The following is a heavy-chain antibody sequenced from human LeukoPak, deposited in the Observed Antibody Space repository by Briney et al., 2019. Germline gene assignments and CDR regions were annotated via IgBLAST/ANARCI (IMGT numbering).Heavy chain of an antibody. V-gene: IGHV3-23*01. Sequence: TGGSLRLSCAASGFTFSSYAMSWVRQAPGKGLEWVSAISGSGGSTYYADSVKGRFTISRDNSKNTLYLQMNSLRAEDTAVYYCAKRMMDIVVVPAAMRGGYYFDYWGQGTLVTVSS. D-gene: IGHD2-2*03. CDR1: GFTFSSYA. CDR3: AKRMMDIVVVPAAMRGGYYFDY. CDR2: ISGSGGST. J-gene: IGHJ4*02.